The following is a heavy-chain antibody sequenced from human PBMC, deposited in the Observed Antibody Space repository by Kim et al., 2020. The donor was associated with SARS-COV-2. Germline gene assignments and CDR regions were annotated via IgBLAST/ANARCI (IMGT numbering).Heavy chain of an antibody. Sequence: ASVKVSCKASGYDFGVYPLHWVRQAPGQGLEWMGRITPNSGDANYAQNFQGRVTLTSDTSINTAYMEMTSLRSDDTATYYCALLRYFYLSLAHHSDMWG. J-gene: IGHJ3*02. CDR2: ITPNSGDA. CDR1: GYDFGVYP. V-gene: IGHV1-2*06. CDR3: ALLRYFYLSLAHHSDM. D-gene: IGHD3-9*01.